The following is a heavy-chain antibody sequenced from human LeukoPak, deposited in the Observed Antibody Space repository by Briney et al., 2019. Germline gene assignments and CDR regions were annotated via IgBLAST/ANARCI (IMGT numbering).Heavy chain of an antibody. Sequence: ASVKVSCKASGYTFTDYYIHWVRQAPGQGLEWMGWINPKRGATKYAQKFQGRVTMTGDTAISTAYMELSSLTSDDTAVYSCARDAATSGTSWFDPWGQGTLVTVSS. CDR2: INPKRGAT. V-gene: IGHV1-2*02. CDR1: GYTFTDYY. J-gene: IGHJ5*02. D-gene: IGHD6-13*01. CDR3: ARDAATSGTSWFDP.